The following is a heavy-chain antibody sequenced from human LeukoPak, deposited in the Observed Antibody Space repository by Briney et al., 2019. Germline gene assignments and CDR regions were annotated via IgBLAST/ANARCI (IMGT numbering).Heavy chain of an antibody. CDR3: TTDLGITMIRGVFVF. Sequence: GGSLRLSCAASGFTFSNAWMTWVRQAPGKGLEWVGRIKSRSDAGTTDYTAPVKGRFTISRDDSKNTLYLQMNSLKAEDTAVYYCTTDLGITMIRGVFVFWGQGTLVTVSS. CDR2: IKSRSDAGTT. CDR1: GFTFSNAW. J-gene: IGHJ4*02. V-gene: IGHV3-15*01. D-gene: IGHD3-10*01.